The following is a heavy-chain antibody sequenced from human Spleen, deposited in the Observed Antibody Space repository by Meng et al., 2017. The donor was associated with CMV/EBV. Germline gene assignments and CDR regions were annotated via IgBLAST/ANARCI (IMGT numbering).Heavy chain of an antibody. CDR3: ARQTGGFGELSDY. V-gene: IGHV4-31*02. J-gene: IGHJ4*02. D-gene: IGHD3-10*01. Sequence: VSGGSISSGGYYWSWIRQHPGKGLEWIGYIYYSGSTYYNPSLKSRVTISIDRSKNQFSLKLSSVTAADTAVYYCARQTGGFGELSDYWGQGTLVTVSS. CDR2: IYYSGST. CDR1: GGSISSGGYY.